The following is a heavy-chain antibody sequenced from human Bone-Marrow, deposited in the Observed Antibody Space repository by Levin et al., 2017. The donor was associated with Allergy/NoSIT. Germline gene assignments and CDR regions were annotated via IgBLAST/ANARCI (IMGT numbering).Heavy chain of an antibody. CDR3: ARERRITMVRGVIAHSNWFDP. CDR2: IYYSGST. J-gene: IGHJ5*02. CDR1: GGSISSSSYY. V-gene: IGHV4-39*07. D-gene: IGHD3-10*01. Sequence: PSETLSLTCTVSGGSISSSSYYWGWIRQPPGKGLEWIGSIYYSGSTYYNPSLKSRVTISVDTSKNQFSLKLSSVTAADTAVYYCARERRITMVRGVIAHSNWFDPWGQGTLVTVSS.